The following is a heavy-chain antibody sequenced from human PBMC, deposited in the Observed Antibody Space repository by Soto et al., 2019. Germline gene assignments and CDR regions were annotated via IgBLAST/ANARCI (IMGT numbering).Heavy chain of an antibody. Sequence: EVQLLESGGGLVQPGGSLRLSCAASGFTFSSYAMSWVRQAPGKGLEWVSAISGSGGSTYYADSVKGRFTISRDNSKNTLDLQMNSLRAEDTAVYYCAKDYFYDILTGYYIGGFDYWGQGTLVTVSS. J-gene: IGHJ4*02. V-gene: IGHV3-23*01. D-gene: IGHD3-9*01. CDR3: AKDYFYDILTGYYIGGFDY. CDR2: ISGSGGST. CDR1: GFTFSSYA.